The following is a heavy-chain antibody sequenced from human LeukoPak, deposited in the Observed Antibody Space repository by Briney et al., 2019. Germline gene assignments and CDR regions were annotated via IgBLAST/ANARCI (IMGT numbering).Heavy chain of an antibody. V-gene: IGHV1-58*02. CDR2: IVVGSGNT. D-gene: IGHD3-22*01. CDR1: GFTFTSSA. CDR3: AAGGKSSGYDY. Sequence: SVKVSCKASGFTFTSSAMQLVRQARGQRLEWIGWIVVGSGNTNYAQKFQERVTITRDMSTSTAYMELSSLRSEDTAVYYCAAGGKSSGYDYWGQGTLVTVSS. J-gene: IGHJ4*02.